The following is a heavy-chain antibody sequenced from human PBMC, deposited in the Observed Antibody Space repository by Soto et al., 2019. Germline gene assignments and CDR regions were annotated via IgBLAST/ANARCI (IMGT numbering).Heavy chain of an antibody. Sequence: LGESLKISCKGSGYSFANYWIAWVRHMPGKGLEWVGIIYPGDSDTRYSPSFQGHVTISADKSISTTYLQWSSLKASDSATYYCARPLNSYYGMGVWGQGTTVTVSS. CDR3: ARPLNSYYGMGV. D-gene: IGHD3-10*01. V-gene: IGHV5-51*01. J-gene: IGHJ6*02. CDR2: IYPGDSDT. CDR1: GYSFANYW.